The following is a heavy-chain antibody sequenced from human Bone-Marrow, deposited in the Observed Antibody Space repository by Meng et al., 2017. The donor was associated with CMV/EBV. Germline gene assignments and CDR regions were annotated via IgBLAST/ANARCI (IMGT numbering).Heavy chain of an antibody. V-gene: IGHV1-18*01. Sequence: ASVKVSCKASGYTFTSYAITWVRQAPGQGLEWVGWITTNNGYTRYAQKLRDRITMTRDTSTTTAYMELRSLRYDDTAIYYCARHQTPSGWYPPDYWGQGTLVTVYS. D-gene: IGHD6-19*01. CDR1: GYTFTSYA. J-gene: IGHJ4*02. CDR2: ITTNNGYT. CDR3: ARHQTPSGWYPPDY.